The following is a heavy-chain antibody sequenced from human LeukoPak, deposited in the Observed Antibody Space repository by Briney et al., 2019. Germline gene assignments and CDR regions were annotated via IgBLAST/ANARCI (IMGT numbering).Heavy chain of an antibody. CDR1: GGSISTYY. V-gene: IGHV4-59*01. CDR2: FYYRGST. Sequence: SETLSLTCTVSGGSISTYYWSWIRQPPGKGLEWMGYFYYRGSTNYNPSLKSRVTMSLDTSKNQFSLKLSSVTAADTAVYYCARDLRVGGSSGWYAFDIWGQGTMVIVSS. CDR3: ARDLRVGGSSGWYAFDI. D-gene: IGHD6-19*01. J-gene: IGHJ3*02.